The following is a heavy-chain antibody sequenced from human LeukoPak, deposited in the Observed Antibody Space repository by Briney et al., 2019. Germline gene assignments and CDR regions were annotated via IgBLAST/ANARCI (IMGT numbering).Heavy chain of an antibody. Sequence: GGSLRLSCAASGFTFSSYGMHWVRQAPGKGLEWVAVIWYDGSNKYYADSVKGRFTISRDNSKNTLYLQMNSLRAEDTALYYCAKDISGYDRWPDYWGQGTLVTVSS. J-gene: IGHJ4*02. CDR2: IWYDGSNK. CDR3: AKDISGYDRWPDY. CDR1: GFTFSSYG. V-gene: IGHV3-30*02. D-gene: IGHD5-12*01.